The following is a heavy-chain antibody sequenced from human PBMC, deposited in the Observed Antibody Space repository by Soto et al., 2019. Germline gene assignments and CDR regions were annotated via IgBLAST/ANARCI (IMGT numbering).Heavy chain of an antibody. J-gene: IGHJ6*02. CDR2: INAGNGNT. V-gene: IGHV1-3*01. Sequence: ASVKVSCKASGYTFTSYAMHWVRQAPGQRLEWMGWINAGNGNTKYSQKFQGRVTITRDTSASTAYMELSSLRSEDTAVYYCARVGASSLRYGMDVWGQGTTVTVSS. D-gene: IGHD6-6*01. CDR3: ARVGASSLRYGMDV. CDR1: GYTFTSYA.